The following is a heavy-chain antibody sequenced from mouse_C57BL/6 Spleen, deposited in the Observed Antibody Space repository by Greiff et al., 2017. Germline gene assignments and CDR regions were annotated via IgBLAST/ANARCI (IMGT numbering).Heavy chain of an antibody. D-gene: IGHD2-3*01. V-gene: IGHV5-9-1*02. Sequence: EVKLMESGEGLVKPGGSLKLSCAASGFTFSSYAMSWVRQTPEKRLEWVAYISSGGDYIYYADTVKGRFTISRDNARNTLYLQMSSLKSEDTAMYYCTSPKDGYAMDYWGQGTSVTVSS. CDR1: GFTFSSYA. J-gene: IGHJ4*01. CDR2: ISSGGDYI. CDR3: TSPKDGYAMDY.